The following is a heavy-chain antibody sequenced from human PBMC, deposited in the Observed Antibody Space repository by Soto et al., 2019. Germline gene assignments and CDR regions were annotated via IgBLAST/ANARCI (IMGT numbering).Heavy chain of an antibody. J-gene: IGHJ4*02. Sequence: GSLRLSCAASGFTFSNYAVTWVRQAPGKGLEWVSTISGSGGSTYYADYVKGRFTISRDNPKSTLYLQMNSLRAEDMAVYYCAKDQGSSWYEIDYWGQGTLVTVSS. CDR3: AKDQGSSWYEIDY. D-gene: IGHD6-13*01. V-gene: IGHV3-23*01. CDR2: ISGSGGST. CDR1: GFTFSNYA.